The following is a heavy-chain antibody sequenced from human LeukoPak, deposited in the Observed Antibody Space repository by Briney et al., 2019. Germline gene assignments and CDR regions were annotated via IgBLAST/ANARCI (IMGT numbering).Heavy chain of an antibody. CDR2: ISWNSDNI. D-gene: IGHD3-16*01. V-gene: IGHV3-9*01. J-gene: IGHJ6*03. Sequence: GGSLRLSCAASGFTYHDFAMHWVRQAPAKGLEWVAAISWNSDNIDYADSVKGRFTIYRDNDMNSLYLEMASLRVEDSALYYCVKSGGYYYMDAWGKGTPVTVSS. CDR1: GFTYHDFA. CDR3: VKSGGYYYMDA.